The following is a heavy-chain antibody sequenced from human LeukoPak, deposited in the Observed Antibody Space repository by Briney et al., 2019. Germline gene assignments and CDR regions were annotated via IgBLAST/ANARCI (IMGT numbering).Heavy chain of an antibody. D-gene: IGHD2-2*01. CDR3: ASGVGYCSSTSCPNDY. CDR2: IIPIFGTA. CDR1: GGTFSSYA. J-gene: IGHJ4*02. Sequence: GASVKVSCKASGGTFSSYAISWVRRAPGQGLEWMGGIIPIFGTANYAQKFQGRVTITTDESTSTAYMELSSLRSEDTAVYYCASGVGYCSSTSCPNDYWGQGTLVTVSS. V-gene: IGHV1-69*05.